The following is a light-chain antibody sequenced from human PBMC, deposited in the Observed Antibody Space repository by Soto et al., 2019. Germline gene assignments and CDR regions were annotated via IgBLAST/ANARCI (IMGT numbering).Light chain of an antibody. J-gene: IGLJ1*01. CDR3: QSYDDSLSVHYV. CDR1: SSNIGSTYD. CDR2: GNT. V-gene: IGLV1-40*01. Sequence: QAVVTQPPSVSGAPGQRVTISCTGSSSNIGSTYDVQWYQQLPGTAPKLLIHGNTDRPSGVPDRFSGSKSGTSAFLAITGLQADDEADYYCQSYDDSLSVHYVFGTGTKVTVL.